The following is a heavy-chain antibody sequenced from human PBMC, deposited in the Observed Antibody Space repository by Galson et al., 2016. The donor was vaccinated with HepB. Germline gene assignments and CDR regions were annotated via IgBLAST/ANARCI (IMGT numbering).Heavy chain of an antibody. V-gene: IGHV3-13*05. Sequence: SLRLSCAASGFSFSNYDIHWVRQVTGTGLEWVSAISSAGEPHYAASVRGRITISRENAKNSVYLQMNSLRAEDTAVYFCARDKEGGYDDWGQGTLVTVSS. D-gene: IGHD3-22*01. J-gene: IGHJ4*02. CDR1: GFSFSNYD. CDR2: ISSAGEP. CDR3: ARDKEGGYDD.